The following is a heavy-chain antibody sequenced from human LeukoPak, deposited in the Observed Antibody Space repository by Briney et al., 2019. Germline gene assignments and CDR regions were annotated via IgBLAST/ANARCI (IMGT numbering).Heavy chain of an antibody. CDR3: ARLGTSSWYEYHY. V-gene: IGHV1-3*01. Sequence: ASVKVSCKASGYTFTSYAMHWVRQAPGQRLEWMGWINAGNGNTKYSQKFQGRVTITRDTSASTAYMELSSLRSEDTAVYYCARLGTSSWYEYHYWGQGTLVTVSS. CDR2: INAGNGNT. CDR1: GYTFTSYA. J-gene: IGHJ4*02. D-gene: IGHD6-13*01.